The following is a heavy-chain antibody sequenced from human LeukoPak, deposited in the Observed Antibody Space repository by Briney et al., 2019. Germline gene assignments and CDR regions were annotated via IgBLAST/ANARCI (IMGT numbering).Heavy chain of an antibody. Sequence: GGSLRLSCAASGFTVSSNYMSWVRQAPGKGLEWVSVIYSGGSTYYADSVKGRFTISRDNSKNTLYPQMNSLRAEDTAVYYCTRGSYAVHFDYWGQGTLVTVSS. CDR1: GFTVSSNY. CDR2: IYSGGST. D-gene: IGHD1-26*01. V-gene: IGHV3-66*01. J-gene: IGHJ4*02. CDR3: TRGSYAVHFDY.